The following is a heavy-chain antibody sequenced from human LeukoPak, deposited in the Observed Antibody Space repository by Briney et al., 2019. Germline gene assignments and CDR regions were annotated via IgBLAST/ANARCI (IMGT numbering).Heavy chain of an antibody. Sequence: SETLSLTCTISGDSITNYYWSWIRQPPGKGLEWIGYIYYSGSTNYNPSLKSRVTISVDTSKNQFSLKLSSVTAADTAVYYCARLRYCSSTSCYFRYYFDYWGQGTLVTVSS. CDR2: IYYSGST. V-gene: IGHV4-59*08. CDR1: GDSITNYY. CDR3: ARLRYCSSTSCYFRYYFDY. J-gene: IGHJ4*02. D-gene: IGHD2-2*01.